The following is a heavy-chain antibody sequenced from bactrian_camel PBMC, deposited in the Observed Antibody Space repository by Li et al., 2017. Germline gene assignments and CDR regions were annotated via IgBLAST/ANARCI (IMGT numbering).Heavy chain of an antibody. V-gene: IGHV3S53*01. J-gene: IGHJ4*01. D-gene: IGHD6*01. Sequence: HVQLVESGGGSVQAGESLRLSCAASGTSYCMGWFRQAPGKEREGVATLDNDGSIDYADSVKGRFTISKDSARNTVYLQMNNLQPEDTATYYCAEGRGSRGEHCYSLNYWGQGTQVTVS. CDR1: GTSYC. CDR2: LDNDGSI. CDR3: AEGRGSRGEHCYSLNY.